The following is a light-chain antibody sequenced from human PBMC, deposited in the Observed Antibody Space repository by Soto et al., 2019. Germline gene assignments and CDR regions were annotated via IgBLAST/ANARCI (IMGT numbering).Light chain of an antibody. CDR2: EVT. Sequence: QSALTQPPSASGSPGQSVTISCTGTSSDLGASNYVSWYQQHPGKAPQLMIYEVTKRPSRVPDRFSGSKSGNTASLTVSGLQAEDEADYYCSSYAGVSNPVFGGGTKVTVL. CDR1: SSDLGASNY. V-gene: IGLV2-8*01. CDR3: SSYAGVSNPV. J-gene: IGLJ2*01.